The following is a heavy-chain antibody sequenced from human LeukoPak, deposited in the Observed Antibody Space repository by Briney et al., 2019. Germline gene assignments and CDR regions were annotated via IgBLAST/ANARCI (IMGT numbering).Heavy chain of an antibody. CDR3: ARIYNSGWHFDY. V-gene: IGHV1-18*01. D-gene: IGHD6-19*01. J-gene: IGHJ4*02. CDR1: GYTFTGYG. Sequence: ASVKVSCKASGYTFTGYGISWVRQAPGQGLEWMGWISAYNGNTNYAQNLQDRVTMTTDTSTSTAYMELRSLRFDDTAVYYCARIYNSGWHFDYWGQGTLVTVSS. CDR2: ISAYNGNT.